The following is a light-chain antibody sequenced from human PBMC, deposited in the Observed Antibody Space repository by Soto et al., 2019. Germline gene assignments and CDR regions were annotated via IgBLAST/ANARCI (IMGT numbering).Light chain of an antibody. CDR2: GAS. CDR1: QSVSSSY. V-gene: IGKV3-20*01. J-gene: IGKJ1*01. CDR3: QQYGSSPCT. Sequence: EIVLTQSPGTLSLSPGEIATLSCRASQSVSSSYLAWYQQQPVQAPRLLIYGASSRATGIPDRFSGSGSGTDFTLTISRLEPEDFAVYYCQQYGSSPCTFGQGTKVDIK.